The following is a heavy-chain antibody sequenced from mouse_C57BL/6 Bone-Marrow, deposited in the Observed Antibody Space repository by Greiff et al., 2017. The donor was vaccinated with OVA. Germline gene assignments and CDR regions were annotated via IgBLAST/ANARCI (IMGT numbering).Heavy chain of an antibody. V-gene: IGHV8-8*01. Sequence: QVTLQESGPGILQPSPTLSLSCSFSGFSLSTFGMGVGWIRQPSGHGLDWLAHPWWDDDKYYNPALKSRLTIAKDTSKSQVFLKIANVDTADTATYYCARINWDCPWFAYWGQGTLVTVSA. J-gene: IGHJ3*01. CDR1: GFSLSTFGMG. CDR3: ARINWDCPWFAY. D-gene: IGHD4-1*02. CDR2: PWWDDDK.